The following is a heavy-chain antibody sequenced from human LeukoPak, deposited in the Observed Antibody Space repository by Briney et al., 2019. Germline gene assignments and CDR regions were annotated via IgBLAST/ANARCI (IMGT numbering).Heavy chain of an antibody. CDR3: ARDYQYQLLYLGIHYGMDV. CDR2: ISNGGTT. CDR1: GFAVNNNH. V-gene: IGHV3-53*01. D-gene: IGHD2-2*02. J-gene: IGHJ6*02. Sequence: GGSLRLSCEASGFAVNNNHMSWVRQAPGKGLEWVSVISNGGTTYYADSVEGRFTISRDNSKNTLYLQMNSLRAEDTAVYYCARDYQYQLLYLGIHYGMDVWGQGTTVTVSS.